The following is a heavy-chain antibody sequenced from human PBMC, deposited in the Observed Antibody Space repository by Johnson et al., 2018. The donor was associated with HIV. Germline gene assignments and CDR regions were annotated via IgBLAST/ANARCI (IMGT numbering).Heavy chain of an antibody. J-gene: IGHJ3*02. D-gene: IGHD6-19*01. CDR1: GFIFSNYW. Sequence: VHLVESGGGVVQPGRSLRLSCAASGFIFSNYWMSWVRQGPGKGLEWVAAISGSGGSTYYADSVKGRFTISRDNSRNTLYLQMNSLRAEDTAVYYCASGWGIVVSDAFDIWGQGTMVTVSS. CDR2: ISGSGGST. V-gene: IGHV3-23*04. CDR3: ASGWGIVVSDAFDI.